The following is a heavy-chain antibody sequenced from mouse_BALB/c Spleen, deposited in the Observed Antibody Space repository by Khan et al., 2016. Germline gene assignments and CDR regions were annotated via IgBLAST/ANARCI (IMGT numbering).Heavy chain of an antibody. V-gene: IGHV1-80*01. D-gene: IGHD2-14*01. J-gene: IGHJ3*01. CDR3: ARGTPFAS. CDR1: GYAFSGYW. Sequence: QVQLQQSGAELVRPGSSVKISCKASGYAFSGYWMNWVKQRPEQGLEWIGQIYPGDGDTNYNGKFKGKATLTADKSSSTAYMQLSSLPSEDSAVYFCARGTPFASWGQGTLVTVSA. CDR2: IYPGDGDT.